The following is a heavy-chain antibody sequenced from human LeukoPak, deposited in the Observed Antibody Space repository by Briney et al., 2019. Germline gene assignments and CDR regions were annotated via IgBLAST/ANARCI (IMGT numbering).Heavy chain of an antibody. CDR3: AKDRQWLGSFDY. J-gene: IGHJ4*02. CDR2: IRYDGSNK. Sequence: PGGSLRLSCAASVFTLSSYGMHWVRQAPGKGLEWAAFIRYDGSNKYYADSVKGRFTISRDNSKNTLYLQMSSLRPEDTAVNYRAKDRQWLGSFDYWGQGTLVTVSS. D-gene: IGHD6-19*01. CDR1: VFTLSSYG. V-gene: IGHV3-30*02.